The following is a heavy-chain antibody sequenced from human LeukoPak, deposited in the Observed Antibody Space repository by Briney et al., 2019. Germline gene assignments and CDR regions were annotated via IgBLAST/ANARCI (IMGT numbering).Heavy chain of an antibody. D-gene: IGHD3-22*01. Sequence: SQTLSLTCSVSGGSISSYYWSWIRHPPGKGLEWIGFIYYSGITTYNPSLKSRVTISVDTSRNQFSLKMNSMTAADTALYYCAAGRMITEVNALDYWGQGTLVTVSS. CDR3: AAGRMITEVNALDY. CDR1: GGSISSYY. CDR2: IYYSGIT. J-gene: IGHJ4*02. V-gene: IGHV4-59*08.